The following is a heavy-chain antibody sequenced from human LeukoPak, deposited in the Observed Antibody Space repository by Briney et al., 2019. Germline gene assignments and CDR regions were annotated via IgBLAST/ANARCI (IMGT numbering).Heavy chain of an antibody. CDR3: ARGTYYYDSSGYYYSYYGMDV. D-gene: IGHD3-22*01. Sequence: PSETLSLTCTVSGGSVSSGSYYWSWIRQPPGKGLEWIGFIYYSGSTNYNPSLKSRVTISVDTSKNQYSLKLSSVTAADTGVYYCARGTYYYDSSGYYYSYYGMDVWGQGTTVTVSS. V-gene: IGHV4-61*01. CDR2: IYYSGST. CDR1: GGSVSSGSYY. J-gene: IGHJ6*02.